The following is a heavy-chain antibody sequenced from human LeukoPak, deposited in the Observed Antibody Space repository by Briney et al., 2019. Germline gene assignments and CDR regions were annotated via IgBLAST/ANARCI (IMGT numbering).Heavy chain of an antibody. CDR2: GGSGGST. CDR1: GFIFSSYA. CDR3: AKMRGQYYHSYYMDA. J-gene: IGHJ6*03. Sequence: GGSLRLSCAASGFIFSSYAMSWVRQAPGKGLEWVSYGGSGGSTYYADSVKGRFTVSRDNSKSTLYLQMNSLTAEDTAVYYCAKMRGQYYHSYYMDAWGKGTTVTVSS. V-gene: IGHV3-23*01.